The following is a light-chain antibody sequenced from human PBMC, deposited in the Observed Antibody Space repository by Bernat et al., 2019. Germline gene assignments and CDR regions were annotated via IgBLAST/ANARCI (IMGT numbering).Light chain of an antibody. CDR2: GAS. V-gene: IGKV3-20*01. CDR3: QQYANSPPAHT. J-gene: IGKJ2*01. Sequence: EIVLTQSPATLSLSPGERATLSCRASQSVSSSFLAWYQQKPGQAPRLLMYGASSRATGIPDRFSGSGSGTDFTLTISGLEPEDFAVYYCQQYANSPPAHTFGQGTTLEIK. CDR1: QSVSSSF.